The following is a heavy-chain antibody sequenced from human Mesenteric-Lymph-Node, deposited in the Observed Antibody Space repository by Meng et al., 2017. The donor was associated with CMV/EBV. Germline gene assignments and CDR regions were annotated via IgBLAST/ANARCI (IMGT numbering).Heavy chain of an antibody. CDR1: EFTFSNYW. CDR2: IKQDGTEK. Sequence: GESLKISCAASEFTFSNYWMTWVRQAPGKGLEWVANIKQDGTEKYYVDSVKGRFTISRDNANKSLYLQINRLRAEDTAVYYCSRAVSPSWSGPRFDYWGQGTLVTVSS. V-gene: IGHV3-7*01. CDR3: SRAVSPSWSGPRFDY. J-gene: IGHJ4*02. D-gene: IGHD3-3*01.